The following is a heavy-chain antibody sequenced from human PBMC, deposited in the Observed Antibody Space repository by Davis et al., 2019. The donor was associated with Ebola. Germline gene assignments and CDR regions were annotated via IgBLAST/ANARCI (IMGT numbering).Heavy chain of an antibody. J-gene: IGHJ4*02. V-gene: IGHV5-51*01. CDR1: GYGFANYW. CDR2: IYAGDSDT. CDR3: AKQESLYGSSDY. Sequence: KVSCKGSGYGFANYWIAWVRQTPGKGLEWMGVIYAGDSDTRYSPSFEGQVTISVDRSISTAYLQWSSLKASDTAMYYCAKQESLYGSSDYWGQGTLVTVSS. D-gene: IGHD3-22*01.